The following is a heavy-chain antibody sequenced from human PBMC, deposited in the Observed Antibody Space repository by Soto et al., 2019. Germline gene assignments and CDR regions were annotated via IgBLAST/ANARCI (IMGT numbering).Heavy chain of an antibody. Sequence: QVQLVQSGAEVKKPGASVTVSCKASGNTFTSYDINWVRQATGHGLEWMGWINPNSGNIGYAQKFQGRVTRTRDTAIRTADMEVSRLRSDDTAVYYCARGRASGSYSLRDYWGQGTLVTVSS. CDR2: INPNSGNI. CDR3: ARGRASGSYSLRDY. V-gene: IGHV1-8*01. D-gene: IGHD3-10*01. J-gene: IGHJ4*02. CDR1: GNTFTSYD.